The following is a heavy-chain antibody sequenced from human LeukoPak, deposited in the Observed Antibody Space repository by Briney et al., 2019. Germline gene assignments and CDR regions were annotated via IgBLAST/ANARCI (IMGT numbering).Heavy chain of an antibody. Sequence: PGGSLRLSCAASGFPFSSYAMHWVRQAPGKGLEYVSAISSNGGSTYYANSVKGRFTISRDNSKNTLYLQMGSLRAEDMAVYYCARASAAAGTYWFDPWGQGTLVTVSS. V-gene: IGHV3-64*01. CDR3: ARASAAAGTYWFDP. CDR1: GFPFSSYA. CDR2: ISSNGGST. D-gene: IGHD6-13*01. J-gene: IGHJ5*02.